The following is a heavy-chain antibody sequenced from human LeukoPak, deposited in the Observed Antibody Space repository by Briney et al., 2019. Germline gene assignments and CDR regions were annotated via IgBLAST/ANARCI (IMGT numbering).Heavy chain of an antibody. D-gene: IGHD4-17*01. CDR3: ARYDYGDCWFDP. Sequence: SETLSLTCTVSGGFMNNYYWSWIRQAPGKGLEWIGYISDSGSTNYNPSLRSRVTISVDTSKNQFSLKLSSVTAADTALYYCARYDYGDCWFDPWGQGTLVTVSS. J-gene: IGHJ5*02. V-gene: IGHV4-59*01. CDR2: ISDSGST. CDR1: GGFMNNYY.